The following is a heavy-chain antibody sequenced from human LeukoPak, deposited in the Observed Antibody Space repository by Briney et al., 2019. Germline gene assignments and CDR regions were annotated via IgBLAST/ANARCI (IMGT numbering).Heavy chain of an antibody. D-gene: IGHD6-19*01. Sequence: GESLKISCKGSGYSFTSYWIGWVRQMPGKGLEWMGIIYPGDSDTRYSPSFQGQVTISADKSISTAYLQWSSLKASDTAMYYCARPRGYSTGWLRAFDTWGQGTVVTVSS. J-gene: IGHJ3*02. V-gene: IGHV5-51*01. CDR3: ARPRGYSTGWLRAFDT. CDR1: GYSFTSYW. CDR2: IYPGDSDT.